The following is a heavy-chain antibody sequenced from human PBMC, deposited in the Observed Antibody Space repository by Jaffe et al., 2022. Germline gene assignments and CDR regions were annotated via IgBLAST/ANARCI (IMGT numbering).Heavy chain of an antibody. Sequence: QVQLVQSGAEMKKPGSSVKVSCKASGGTFSGYTISWVRQAHGQGLEWMGVIIPALGTASYAQKFQGRVTITADKSTATVYMDLNRLRSEDTAVYYCARDPEGYWGQGTLLTVSS. J-gene: IGHJ4*02. CDR2: IIPALGTA. CDR1: GGTFSGYT. V-gene: IGHV1-69*08. CDR3: ARDPEGY.